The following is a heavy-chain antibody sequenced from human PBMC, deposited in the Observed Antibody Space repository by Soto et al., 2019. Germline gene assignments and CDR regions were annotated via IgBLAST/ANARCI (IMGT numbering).Heavy chain of an antibody. V-gene: IGHV3-48*02. J-gene: IGHJ2*01. CDR1: GFTFSSYS. D-gene: IGHD3-16*01. Sequence: EVQLVESGGGLVQPGGSLRLSCAASGFTFSSYSLNWVRQAPGKGLEWLSYISTDSSGTIYYADSVKGRFTISRDNAKDSLYLQMNSLRDEDTAVYYCARDISFSVGDWYFDLWGRGTLVTVYS. CDR3: ARDISFSVGDWYFDL. CDR2: ISTDSSGTI.